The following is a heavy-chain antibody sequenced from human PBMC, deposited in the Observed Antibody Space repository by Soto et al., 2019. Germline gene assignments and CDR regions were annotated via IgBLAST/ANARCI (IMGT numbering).Heavy chain of an antibody. CDR1: GFTFDDYA. Sequence: EVQLVESGGGLVQPGRSLTLSCAASGFTFDDYAMHWVRQAPGKGLEWVSGISWNSGSIGYADSVKGRFTISRDNAKNSLYLQMNSLRAEDTALYYCAKDIRCSSTSCYRAYYYYGMDVWGQGTTVTVSS. J-gene: IGHJ6*02. CDR2: ISWNSGSI. CDR3: AKDIRCSSTSCYRAYYYYGMDV. V-gene: IGHV3-9*01. D-gene: IGHD2-2*02.